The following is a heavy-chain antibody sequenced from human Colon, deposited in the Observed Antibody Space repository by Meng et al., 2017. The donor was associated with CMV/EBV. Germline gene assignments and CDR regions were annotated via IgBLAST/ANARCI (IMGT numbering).Heavy chain of an antibody. D-gene: IGHD3-22*01. CDR3: ATDNGWLSAY. J-gene: IGHJ4*02. Sequence: SLAGSGVTLGHTGMSWVRQAPGKGREWVSGISGTATSKYYADSVKGRFTISRDNSKNTLYLQMNSLRAEDTAVYYCATDNGWLSAYWGQGTLVTVSS. CDR1: GVTLGHTG. CDR2: ISGTATSK. V-gene: IGHV3-23*01.